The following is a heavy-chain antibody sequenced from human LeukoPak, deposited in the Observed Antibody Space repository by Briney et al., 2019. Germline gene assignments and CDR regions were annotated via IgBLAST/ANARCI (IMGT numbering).Heavy chain of an antibody. CDR2: IKPDSGDT. V-gene: IGHV1-2*02. CDR1: GYIFTDYY. CDR3: VRDRPHNWFDP. Sequence: ASVKVSCKTSGYIFTDYYMHWVRQAPGQGLEWMGLIKPDSGDTNYAQNFRGRVTMTRDTSITTAYMELNRLTSDDTAVYYCVRDRPHNWFDPWGQGTLVTVSS. J-gene: IGHJ5*02.